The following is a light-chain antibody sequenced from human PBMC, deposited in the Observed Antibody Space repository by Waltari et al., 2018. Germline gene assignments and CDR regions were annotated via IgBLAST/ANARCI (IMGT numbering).Light chain of an antibody. J-gene: IGKJ4*01. Sequence: EIRLTQFPAIVYVSPGERVTLSCRASRSITENLAWFQHKPGQAPRLLIYGASSRATGIPARFTASGSGTEFTLTISSLQSEDFAVYFCQQYNPWPPITFGGGTRVENK. CDR1: RSITEN. V-gene: IGKV3-15*01. CDR3: QQYNPWPPIT. CDR2: GAS.